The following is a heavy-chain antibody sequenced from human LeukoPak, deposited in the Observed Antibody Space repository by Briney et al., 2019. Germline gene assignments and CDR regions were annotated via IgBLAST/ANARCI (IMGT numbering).Heavy chain of an antibody. Sequence: GGSLRLSCAASGFTFSNAWMSWVRQAPGKGLEWVANIKQDGSEKYYVDSVKGRFTISRDNAKNSLYLQMNSLRAEDTAVYYCASNGGVGSSSSPQVYPFDYWGQGTLVTVSS. CDR2: IKQDGSEK. V-gene: IGHV3-7*01. CDR1: GFTFSNAW. D-gene: IGHD6-6*01. J-gene: IGHJ4*02. CDR3: ASNGGVGSSSSPQVYPFDY.